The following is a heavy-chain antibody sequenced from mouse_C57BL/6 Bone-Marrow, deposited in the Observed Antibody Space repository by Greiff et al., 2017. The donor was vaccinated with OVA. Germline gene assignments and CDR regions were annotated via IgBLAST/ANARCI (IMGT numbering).Heavy chain of an antibody. J-gene: IGHJ4*01. CDR2: IYPGDGDT. V-gene: IGHV1-82*01. Sequence: VQLQQSGPELVKPGASVKISCKASGYAFSSSWMNWVKQRPGKGLEWIGRIYPGDGDTNYNGKFKGKATLTADKSSSTAYMQLSSLTSEDSAVYCCARSGRVMDYWGQGTSVTVSS. CDR3: ARSGRVMDY. D-gene: IGHD3-1*01. CDR1: GYAFSSSW.